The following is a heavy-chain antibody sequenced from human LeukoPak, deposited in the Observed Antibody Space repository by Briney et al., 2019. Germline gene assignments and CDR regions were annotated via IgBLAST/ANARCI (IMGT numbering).Heavy chain of an antibody. CDR3: ARGETHYYDTSGYWAYYFDY. Sequence: PSETLSLTCTVSGGSVSSYYWSWIRQPPGKGLEWISYISSSGRTIFYADSVKGRFTISRDNARNSLYLQMNSLRAEDTAVYYCARGETHYYDTSGYWAYYFDYWGQGTLVTVSS. J-gene: IGHJ4*02. V-gene: IGHV3-11*01. D-gene: IGHD3-22*01. CDR2: ISSSGRTI. CDR1: GGSVSSYY.